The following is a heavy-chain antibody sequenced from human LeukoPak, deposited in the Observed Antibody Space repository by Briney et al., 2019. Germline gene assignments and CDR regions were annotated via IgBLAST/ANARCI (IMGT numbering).Heavy chain of an antibody. J-gene: IGHJ4*02. CDR2: INPNSGGT. CDR3: ARDRPGIAAAGIIDY. V-gene: IGHV1-2*02. D-gene: IGHD6-13*01. CDR1: GYTFTSYG. Sequence: ASVKVSCKASGYTFTSYGISWVRQAPGQGLEWMGWINPNSGGTNYAQKFQGRVTMTRDTSISTAYMELSRLRSDDTAVYYCARDRPGIAAAGIIDYWGQGTLVTVSS.